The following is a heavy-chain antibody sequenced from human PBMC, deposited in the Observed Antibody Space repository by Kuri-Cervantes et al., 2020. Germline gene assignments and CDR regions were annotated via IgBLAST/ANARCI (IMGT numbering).Heavy chain of an antibody. Sequence: GESLKISCAASGFTFSDYYMSWIRQAPGKGLEWVSSISSASSYISYADSLKGRFIISRDNAKKSLYLHMNSLRAEDTAVYYCARDEGKVATYYWGQGTLVTVSS. J-gene: IGHJ4*02. D-gene: IGHD5-12*01. V-gene: IGHV3-11*06. CDR2: ISSASSYI. CDR3: ARDEGKVATYY. CDR1: GFTFSDYY.